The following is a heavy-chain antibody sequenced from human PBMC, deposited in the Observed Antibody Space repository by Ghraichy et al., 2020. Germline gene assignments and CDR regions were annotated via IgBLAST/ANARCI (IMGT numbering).Heavy chain of an antibody. CDR1: GGSFSGYY. D-gene: IGHD5/OR15-5a*01. Sequence: SETLSLTCAVYGGSFSGYYWSWIRQPPGKGLEWIGEINHSGSTNYNPSLKSRVTISVDTSKNQFSLKLSSVTAADTAAYYCASLVCVMGVYNTPLSCDAFDIWCQGTTVTVSS. V-gene: IGHV4-34*01. CDR3: ASLVCVMGVYNTPLSCDAFDI. J-gene: IGHJ3*02. CDR2: INHSGST.